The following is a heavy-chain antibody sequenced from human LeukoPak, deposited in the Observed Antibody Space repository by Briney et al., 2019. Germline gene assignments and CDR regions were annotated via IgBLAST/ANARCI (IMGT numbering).Heavy chain of an antibody. V-gene: IGHV3-72*01. CDR1: GFTFSDHY. CDR2: IRNKANSYTT. CDR3: AVGYCSGGECYVSNY. D-gene: IGHD2-8*02. J-gene: IGHJ4*02. Sequence: GGSLRLSCAVSGFTFSDHYMDWVRQAPGKGLEWVGRIRNKANSYTTEYAASVKGRFTISRDDSKNSVYLQMNSLETEDTAVYYCAVGYCSGGECYVSNYWGQGTLVTVSS.